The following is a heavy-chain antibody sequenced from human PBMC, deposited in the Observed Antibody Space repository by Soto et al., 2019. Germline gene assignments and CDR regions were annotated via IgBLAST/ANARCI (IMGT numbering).Heavy chain of an antibody. J-gene: IGHJ4*02. CDR1: GLTFSSYG. Sequence: QVQLVESGGGVVQPGRSLRLSCAASGLTFSSYGMHWVRQAPGKGLEWVAVISYDGSNKYYADSVKGRFTISRDNSQNTLYLQRNSLRAEDTAVYYCAKDWPHSNSWYGAFGYWGQGTLVTVSS. D-gene: IGHD6-13*01. V-gene: IGHV3-30*18. CDR2: ISYDGSNK. CDR3: AKDWPHSNSWYGAFGY.